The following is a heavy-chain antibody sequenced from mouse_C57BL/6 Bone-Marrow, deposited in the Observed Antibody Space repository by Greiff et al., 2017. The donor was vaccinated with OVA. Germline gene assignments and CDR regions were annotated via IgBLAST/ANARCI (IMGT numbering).Heavy chain of an antibody. Sequence: EVKLVASGGDLVKPGGSLKLSCAASGFTFSSYGMSWVRQTPDKRLEWVATISSGGSYTYYPDRVQGRFTISRDNAKNTLYQQMSSLKSEDTAMYYCARGGGSSLFAYWGQGTLVTVSA. CDR1: GFTFSSYG. CDR2: ISSGGSYT. CDR3: ARGGGSSLFAY. V-gene: IGHV5-6*01. J-gene: IGHJ3*01. D-gene: IGHD1-1*01.